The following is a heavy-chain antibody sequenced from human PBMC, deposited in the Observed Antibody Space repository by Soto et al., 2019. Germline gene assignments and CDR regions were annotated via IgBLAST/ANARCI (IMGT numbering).Heavy chain of an antibody. CDR2: VIPILGQA. D-gene: IGHD6-6*01. Sequence: QVQLVQSGAEVRKPGSSVKVSCKASGGIFRSYAISWLRKAPGQGLEWMGAVIPILGQAYYAQDLQDRVSITADESTRTTYMELSSLRSEDTAVYFCARVGGIGAPPGTDYWGQGTLVTVSS. J-gene: IGHJ4*02. CDR3: ARVGGIGAPPGTDY. V-gene: IGHV1-69*01. CDR1: GGIFRSYA.